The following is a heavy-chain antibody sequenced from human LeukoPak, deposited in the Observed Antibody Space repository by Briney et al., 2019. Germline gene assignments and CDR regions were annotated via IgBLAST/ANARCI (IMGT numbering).Heavy chain of an antibody. D-gene: IGHD6-19*01. CDR2: VSAYNGDT. Sequence: GASVKVSCKASGYTFTGYYMHWVRQAPGQGLEWMGWVSAYNGDTNYAQKFQGRVTMTIDTSTSTAYMELRSLSSDDTAVYYCARDAPQWRNAFDFWGQGTMVTVSS. V-gene: IGHV1-18*04. CDR1: GYTFTGYY. J-gene: IGHJ3*01. CDR3: ARDAPQWRNAFDF.